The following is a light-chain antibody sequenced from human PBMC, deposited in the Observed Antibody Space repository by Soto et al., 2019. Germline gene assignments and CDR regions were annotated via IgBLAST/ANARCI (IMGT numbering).Light chain of an antibody. Sequence: QSVLTQPASVSGSPGQSITISCTGTSSDVGGYNYVSWYQQHPGKAPKLMIYEVSNRPSGVSNRFSGSKSGNTASLTISGLQAEDEADYYCSSYTRSSPDVFGTGTKLTVL. CDR2: EVS. CDR3: SSYTRSSPDV. V-gene: IGLV2-14*01. J-gene: IGLJ1*01. CDR1: SSDVGGYNY.